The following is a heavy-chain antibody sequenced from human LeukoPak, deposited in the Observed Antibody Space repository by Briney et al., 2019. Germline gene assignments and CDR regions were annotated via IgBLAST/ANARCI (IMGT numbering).Heavy chain of an antibody. CDR3: ARGYCSGNSCRLFDY. D-gene: IGHD2-15*01. Sequence: GGSLRLSCAASGFTFGDYGMAWVRQPPGKGLEWVSGVTWNAGSTGYADSVKGRFTISRDNAKSSLYLQMNSLRAEDTALYYCARGYCSGNSCRLFDYWGQGTLVTVSS. CDR1: GFTFGDYG. V-gene: IGHV3-20*04. CDR2: VTWNAGST. J-gene: IGHJ4*02.